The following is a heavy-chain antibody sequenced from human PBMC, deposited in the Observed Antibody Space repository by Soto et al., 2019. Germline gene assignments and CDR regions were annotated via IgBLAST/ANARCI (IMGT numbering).Heavy chain of an antibody. V-gene: IGHV3-23*01. CDR3: ANQTRNRKGSKPSYGMDV. D-gene: IGHD3-10*01. CDR1: GFTFSSYA. J-gene: IGHJ6*02. Sequence: GGSLRLSCAASGFTFSSYAMSWVRQAPGKGLEWVSAISGSGGSTYYADSVKGRFTISRDNSKNTLYLQMNSLRAEDTAVYYCANQTRNRKGSKPSYGMDVWGQGTTVTVSS. CDR2: ISGSGGST.